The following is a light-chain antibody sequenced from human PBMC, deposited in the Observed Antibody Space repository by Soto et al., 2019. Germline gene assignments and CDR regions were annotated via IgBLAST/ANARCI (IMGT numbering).Light chain of an antibody. V-gene: IGKV1-12*01. CDR3: QQSKTSPLT. Sequence: DIHMTQPPSSLSASVGYRVTITCRASQDISRWLPWYQQKPGKAPKLLIYLASRLQSGVPSRCRGSGSGTDFSLTISNLQPEDFETYYCQQSKTSPLTFGGGTKVDIK. J-gene: IGKJ4*01. CDR2: LAS. CDR1: QDISRW.